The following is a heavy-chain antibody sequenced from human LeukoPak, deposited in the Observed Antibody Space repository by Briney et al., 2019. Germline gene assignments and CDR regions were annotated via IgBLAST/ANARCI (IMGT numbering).Heavy chain of an antibody. V-gene: IGHV1-46*01. Sequence: GASVKVSCKASGYTFTGYYMHWVRQAPGQGLEWMGIINPSGGTTNYAQKFQGRVTMTRDTSTSTVYMELSSLRSEDTAVYYCARDGIVGALGYWGQGTLVTVSS. CDR2: INPSGGTT. CDR1: GYTFTGYY. J-gene: IGHJ4*02. D-gene: IGHD1-26*01. CDR3: ARDGIVGALGY.